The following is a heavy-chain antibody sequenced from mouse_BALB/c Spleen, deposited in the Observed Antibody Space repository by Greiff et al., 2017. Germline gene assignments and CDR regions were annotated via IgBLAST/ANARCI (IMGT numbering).Heavy chain of an antibody. Sequence: VQLQQSGTVLARPGASVKMSCKASGYTFTSYWMHWVKQRPGQGLEWIGAIYPGNSDTSYNQKFKGKAKLTAVTSTSTAYMELSSLTNEDSAVYYCTRENYGSWFAYWGQGTLVTVSA. CDR1: GYTFTSYW. V-gene: IGHV1-5*01. CDR2: IYPGNSDT. J-gene: IGHJ3*01. CDR3: TRENYGSWFAY. D-gene: IGHD1-2*01.